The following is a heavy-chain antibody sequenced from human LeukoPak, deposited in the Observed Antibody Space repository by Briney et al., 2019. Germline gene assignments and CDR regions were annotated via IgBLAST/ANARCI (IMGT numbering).Heavy chain of an antibody. CDR1: GFTFSSYG. Sequence: AGGSLRLSCAASGFTFSSYGMHWVRQAPGKGLEWVAVIWYDGSNKYYADSVKGRFTISRDNSKNTLYLQMNSLRAEGTAVYYCARDNGGNYFGKVPDAFDIWGQGTMVTVSS. J-gene: IGHJ3*02. CDR3: ARDNGGNYFGKVPDAFDI. D-gene: IGHD4-23*01. V-gene: IGHV3-33*01. CDR2: IWYDGSNK.